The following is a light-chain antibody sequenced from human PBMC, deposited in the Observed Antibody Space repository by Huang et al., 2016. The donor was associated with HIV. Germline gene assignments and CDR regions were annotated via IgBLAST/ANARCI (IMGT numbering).Light chain of an antibody. Sequence: EILLTQSPATLSVSPGAGATLSCRASQTVSEHLAWFQQRPGQAPRRLIDGSSNRATGIPARFSGRGSGTEFSLTITNLQSDDFALYFCHRYYTLPRTFGQGTKVEIK. CDR3: HRYYTLPRT. CDR1: QTVSEH. V-gene: IGKV3-15*01. J-gene: IGKJ1*01. CDR2: GSS.